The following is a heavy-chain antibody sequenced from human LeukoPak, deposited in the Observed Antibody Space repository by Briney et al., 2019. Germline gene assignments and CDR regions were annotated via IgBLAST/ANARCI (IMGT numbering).Heavy chain of an antibody. CDR2: IYYSGST. Sequence: PSETLSLTCTVSGGSISISSYYWGWIRQPPGKGLEWIGSIYYSGSTYYNPSLKSRVTISVDTSKNQFSLKLSSVTAADTAVYYCARRSSSWYYFDYWGQGTLVTVSS. CDR3: ARRSSSWYYFDY. J-gene: IGHJ4*02. D-gene: IGHD6-13*01. CDR1: GGSISISSYY. V-gene: IGHV4-39*01.